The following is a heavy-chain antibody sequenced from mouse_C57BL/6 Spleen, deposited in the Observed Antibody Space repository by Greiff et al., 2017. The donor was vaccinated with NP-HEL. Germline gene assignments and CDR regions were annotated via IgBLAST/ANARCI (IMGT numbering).Heavy chain of an antibody. CDR2: INPNNGGT. D-gene: IGHD2-12*01. CDR3: ARYSAGFAY. CDR1: GYTFTDYY. Sequence: VQLQQSGPELVKPGASVKISCKASGYTFTDYYMNWVKQSHGKSLEWIGDINPNNGGTSYNQKFKGKATLTVDKSSSTAYMELRSLTSEDSAVYHCARYSAGFAYWGQGTLVTVSA. J-gene: IGHJ3*01. V-gene: IGHV1-26*01.